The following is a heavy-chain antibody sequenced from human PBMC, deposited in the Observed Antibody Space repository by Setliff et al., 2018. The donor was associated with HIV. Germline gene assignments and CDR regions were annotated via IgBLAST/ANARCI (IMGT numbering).Heavy chain of an antibody. V-gene: IGHV3-64*01. D-gene: IGHD6-6*01. CDR2: ISSNGGNT. CDR3: ARDASISSPYDAFDI. J-gene: IGHJ3*02. Sequence: GGSLRLSCAASGFTFSSYAMHWVRQAPGKGLEYVSSISSNGGNTYYASSLKGRYTISRDNSKNTLYLQMGSLRAEDMAVYYCARDASISSPYDAFDIWGQGTMVTVSS. CDR1: GFTFSSYA.